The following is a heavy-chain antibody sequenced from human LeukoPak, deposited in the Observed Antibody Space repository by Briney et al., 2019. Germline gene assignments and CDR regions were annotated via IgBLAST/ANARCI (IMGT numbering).Heavy chain of an antibody. CDR3: AKAKGSGLKYYFDY. J-gene: IGHJ4*02. CDR1: GFTFSNYA. D-gene: IGHD6-19*01. V-gene: IGHV3-23*01. Sequence: GGSLRLSCAASGFTFSNYAMTWVRQAQGKGWDGASGISGSGGSTYYADSVKGRFTVSRDNSKNTLFLQMNSLRAEDTAVYYCAKAKGSGLKYYFDYWGQGTLVTVSS. CDR2: ISGSGGST.